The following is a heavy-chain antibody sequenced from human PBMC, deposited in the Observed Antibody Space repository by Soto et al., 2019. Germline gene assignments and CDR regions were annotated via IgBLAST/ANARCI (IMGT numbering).Heavy chain of an antibody. J-gene: IGHJ2*01. CDR3: AKSGDSSGYYHWYFDL. D-gene: IGHD3-22*01. Sequence: EVQLLESGGGLVQPGGSLRVSCAASRFTFSSYAMSWVRQAPGKGLEWVSTISGSGGNTYYADSVKGRFTISRDNSKNTLYLQMNSMRAEDTDVYYCAKSGDSSGYYHWYFDLWGRGSLVTVSS. CDR2: ISGSGGNT. CDR1: RFTFSSYA. V-gene: IGHV3-23*01.